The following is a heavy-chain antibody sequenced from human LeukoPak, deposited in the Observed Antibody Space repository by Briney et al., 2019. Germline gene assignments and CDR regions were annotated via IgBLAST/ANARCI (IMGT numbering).Heavy chain of an antibody. CDR2: ISSSSSYI. J-gene: IGHJ3*02. D-gene: IGHD2-2*01. CDR1: GFTFSSYS. Sequence: GALRLSCAASGFTFSSYSMNWVRQAPGKGLEWVSSISSSSSYIYYADSVKGRFTISRDNAKNSLYLQTNSLRAEDTAVYYCARDGSTRLGAFDIWGQGTMVTVSS. V-gene: IGHV3-21*01. CDR3: ARDGSTRLGAFDI.